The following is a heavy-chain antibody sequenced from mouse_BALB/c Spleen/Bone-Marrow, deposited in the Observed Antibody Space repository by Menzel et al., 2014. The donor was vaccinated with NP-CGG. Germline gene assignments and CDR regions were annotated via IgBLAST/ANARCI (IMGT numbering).Heavy chain of an antibody. V-gene: IGHV14-3*02. CDR3: ARNYYSYYFDY. CDR1: GFNIKDTY. CDR2: IDPANGNT. J-gene: IGHJ2*01. D-gene: IGHD1-2*01. Sequence: EVKLVESGAELVKPGASVKLSCTASGFNIKDTYMHWVKQRPEQGLEWIGRIDPANGNTKYDPKFQGKATITADTSSNPAYLQLSSLTSENTAVYYCARNYYSYYFDYRGQGTTLTVSS.